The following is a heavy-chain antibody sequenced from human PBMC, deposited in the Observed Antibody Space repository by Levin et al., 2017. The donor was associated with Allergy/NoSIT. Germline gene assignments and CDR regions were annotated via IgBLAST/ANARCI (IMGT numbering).Heavy chain of an antibody. D-gene: IGHD6-19*01. CDR3: ARERAVAGSDAFDI. V-gene: IGHV4-59*01. CDR2: IYYSGST. CDR1: GGSISSYY. J-gene: IGHJ3*02. Sequence: SQTLSLTCTVSGGSISSYYWSWIRQPPGKGLEWIGYIYYSGSTNYNPSLKSRVTISVDTSKNQFSLKLSSVTAADTAVYYCARERAVAGSDAFDIWGQGTMVTVSS.